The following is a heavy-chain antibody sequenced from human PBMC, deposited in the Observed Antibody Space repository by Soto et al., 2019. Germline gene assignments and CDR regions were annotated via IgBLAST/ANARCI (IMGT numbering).Heavy chain of an antibody. CDR1: GFTFSSYA. CDR2: ISGSGVST. CDR3: AKFYCISIMCQVPAAKSTGGFEI. D-gene: IGHD2-2*01. V-gene: IGHV3-23*01. Sequence: EPQLLESGGGLGHPGGSLRLSCAASGFTFSSYAMSWVRQAPGKGLEWVAAISGSGVSTYYADSVRGRSTISRDNSKKAVALQMNSLRAEDTAVYYCAKFYCISIMCQVPAAKSTGGFEIWGQGTLVTVS. J-gene: IGHJ3*02.